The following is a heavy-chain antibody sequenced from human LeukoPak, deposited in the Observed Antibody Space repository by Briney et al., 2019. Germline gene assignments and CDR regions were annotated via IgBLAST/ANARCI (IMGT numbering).Heavy chain of an antibody. CDR2: ISGSGGTT. CDR3: AKTNGYYSD. J-gene: IGHJ4*02. V-gene: IGHV3-23*01. D-gene: IGHD3-22*01. Sequence: GGSLRLSCAASGFSFSSYAMNWVRQAPGKGLEWVSGISGSGGTTYYADSVKGRFTISRDNSKNSLSLQVSSLRAEDTAVYYCAKTNGYYSDWGQGTLVTVSS. CDR1: GFSFSSYA.